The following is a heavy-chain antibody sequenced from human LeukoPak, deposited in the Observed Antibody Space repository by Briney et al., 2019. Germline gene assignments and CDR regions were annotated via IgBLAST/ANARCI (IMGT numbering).Heavy chain of an antibody. D-gene: IGHD2-21*01. CDR2: IRSKAYGGTT. CDR1: GFTFGDYA. CDR3: TRVRGDRGGDCYDY. Sequence: GGSLRLSCTASGFTFGDYAMSWFRQAPGKGLEWVGFIRSKAYGGTTEYAASVKGRFTISRDDSKSIAYLQMNSLKTEDTAVYYCTRVRGDRGGDCYDYWGQGTLVTVSS. J-gene: IGHJ4*02. V-gene: IGHV3-49*03.